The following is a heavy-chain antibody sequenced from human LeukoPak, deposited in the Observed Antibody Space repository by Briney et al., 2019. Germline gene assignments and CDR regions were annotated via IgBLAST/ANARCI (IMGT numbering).Heavy chain of an antibody. J-gene: IGHJ4*02. CDR3: ARGFLTGYYIFDY. D-gene: IGHD3-9*01. Sequence: GGSLRLSCAASGFTFSSYEMNWVRQAPGKGLEWVSYISSSSSTIYYADSVKGRFTISRDNSKNTLYLQMNSLRAEDTAVYYCARGFLTGYYIFDYWGQGTLVTVSS. V-gene: IGHV3-48*01. CDR1: GFTFSSYE. CDR2: ISSSSSTI.